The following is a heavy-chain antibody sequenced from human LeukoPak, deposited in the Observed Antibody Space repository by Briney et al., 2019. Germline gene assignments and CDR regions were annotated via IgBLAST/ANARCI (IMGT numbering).Heavy chain of an antibody. CDR2: ISYDGSNK. Sequence: GGSLRLSCAASGFTFSSYAMHWVRQAPGKGLEWVAVISYDGSNKYYADSVKGRFTISRDNSKNTLYLQMNSLRAEDTAVYYCARGQVVPAAIYYYYGMDVWAKGPRSPSP. CDR1: GFTFSSYA. V-gene: IGHV3-30-3*01. J-gene: IGHJ6*02. CDR3: ARGQVVPAAIYYYYGMDV. D-gene: IGHD2-2*01.